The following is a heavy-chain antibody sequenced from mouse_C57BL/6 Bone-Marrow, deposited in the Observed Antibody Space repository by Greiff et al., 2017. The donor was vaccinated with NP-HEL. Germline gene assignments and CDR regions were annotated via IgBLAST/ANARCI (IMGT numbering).Heavy chain of an antibody. CDR2: IYPRSGNT. J-gene: IGHJ2*01. D-gene: IGHD4-1*01. CDR3: ARGGAGTRYFDY. V-gene: IGHV1-81*01. Sequence: VHLVESGAELARPGASVKLSCKASGYTFTSYGISWVKQRTGQGLEWIGEIYPRSGNTYYNEKFKGKATLTADKSSSTAYMELRSLTSEDSAVYFCARGGAGTRYFDYWGQGTTLTVSS. CDR1: GYTFTSYG.